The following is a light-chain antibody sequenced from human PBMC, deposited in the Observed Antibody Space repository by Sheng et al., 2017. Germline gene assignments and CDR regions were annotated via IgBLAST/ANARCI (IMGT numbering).Light chain of an antibody. CDR1: QSVSSSY. V-gene: IGKV3-11*01. Sequence: EIVLTQSPGTLSLSPGERATLSCRASQSVSSSYLAWYQQKPGQAPRLLIYDASNRATGIPARFSGSGSGTDFTLTISSLEPEDFAVYYCQQRSNWPRTFGQGPSWRS. CDR3: QQRSNWPRT. CDR2: DAS. J-gene: IGKJ2*01.